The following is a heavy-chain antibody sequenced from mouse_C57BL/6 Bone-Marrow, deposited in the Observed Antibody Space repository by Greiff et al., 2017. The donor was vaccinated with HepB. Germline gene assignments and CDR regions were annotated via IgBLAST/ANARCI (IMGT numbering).Heavy chain of an antibody. CDR2: IDPEDGDT. Sequence: EVQLQQSGAELVRPGASVKLSCTASGFNIKDYYMHWVKQRPEQGLEWTGRIDPEDGDTEYAPKFQGKATMTADTSSNTAYLQLSSLTSEDTAVYYCTFDYYGSSYDYWGQGTTLTVSS. CDR1: GFNIKDYY. J-gene: IGHJ2*01. V-gene: IGHV14-1*01. CDR3: TFDYYGSSYDY. D-gene: IGHD1-1*01.